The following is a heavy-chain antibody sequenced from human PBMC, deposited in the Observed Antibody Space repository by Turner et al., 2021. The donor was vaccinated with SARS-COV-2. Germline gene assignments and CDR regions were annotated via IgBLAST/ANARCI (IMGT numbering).Heavy chain of an antibody. D-gene: IGHD3-22*01. J-gene: IGHJ3*02. CDR3: ARWGPNYYDSSGYYPDAFDI. CDR1: GFTFSSYT. CDR2: ISSSSSYI. V-gene: IGHV3-21*01. Sequence: EVQLVESGGGLVKPGGSLRLSCAASGFTFSSYTLNWVRQAPGKGLECVSSISSSSSYIYYVDSVKGRFSISRDNAKNSLYLQMNSLRAEDTAVYYCARWGPNYYDSSGYYPDAFDIWGQGTMVTVSS.